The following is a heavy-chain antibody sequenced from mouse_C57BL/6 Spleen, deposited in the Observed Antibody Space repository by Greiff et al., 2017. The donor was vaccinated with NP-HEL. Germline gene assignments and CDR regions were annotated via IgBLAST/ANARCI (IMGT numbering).Heavy chain of an antibody. V-gene: IGHV1-58*01. D-gene: IGHD1-1*01. J-gene: IGHJ4*01. CDR1: GYTFTSYG. CDR3: ARERVITTGGAGDARDY. Sequence: VQLQQSGAELVRPGSSVKMSCKTSGYTFTSYGINWVKQRPGQGLEWIGYIYIGNGYTEYNEKFKGKATLTSDTSSSTAYMQLSSLTSEDSAIYFCARERVITTGGAGDARDYWGQGTSVTVSS. CDR2: IYIGNGYT.